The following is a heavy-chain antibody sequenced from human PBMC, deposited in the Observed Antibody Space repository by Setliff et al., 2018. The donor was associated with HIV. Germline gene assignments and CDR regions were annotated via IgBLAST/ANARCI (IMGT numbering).Heavy chain of an antibody. J-gene: IGHJ4*02. V-gene: IGHV4-39*01. CDR2: ISFSGNT. Sequence: SETLSLTCAVSGGSIRSSGFHWGWIRQPPGRGLEWIASISFSGNTYYNPSLKNRVTISVDTSKNQFSLKTSSVTATDTAVYYCLGYHSGTWALDYWSQGTLVTVSS. CDR1: GGSIRSSGFH. CDR3: LGYHSGTWALDY. D-gene: IGHD3-10*01.